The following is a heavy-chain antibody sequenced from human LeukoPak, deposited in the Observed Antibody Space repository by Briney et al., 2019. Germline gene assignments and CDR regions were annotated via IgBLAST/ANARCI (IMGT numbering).Heavy chain of an antibody. D-gene: IGHD3-22*01. CDR2: IYYSGST. J-gene: IGHJ5*02. CDR1: GGSISSYY. Sequence: SETLSLTCTVSGGSISSYYWNWIRQPPGKGLEWIGYIYYSGSTNYNPSLKSRVTISVDTSKNQFSLKLSSVTAVDTAVYYCARAGTYYYDSSATYGFDPWGQGSLVTVSS. CDR3: ARAGTYYYDSSATYGFDP. V-gene: IGHV4-59*01.